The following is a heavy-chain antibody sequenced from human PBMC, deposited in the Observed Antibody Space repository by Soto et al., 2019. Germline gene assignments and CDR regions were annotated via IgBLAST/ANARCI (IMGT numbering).Heavy chain of an antibody. CDR3: ARGMGVSSSTMDY. J-gene: IGHJ4*02. V-gene: IGHV3-48*01. CDR2: ISSSSSTI. D-gene: IGHD6-6*01. CDR1: GFTFSSYS. Sequence: EVQLVESGGGLVQPGGSLRLSCAASGFTFSSYSMNWVRQAPGKGLEWVSYISSSSSTIYYADSVKGRFTISRDNAKNSLYLQMNSLRAEDTAVYYCARGMGVSSSTMDYWGQGTLVTVSS.